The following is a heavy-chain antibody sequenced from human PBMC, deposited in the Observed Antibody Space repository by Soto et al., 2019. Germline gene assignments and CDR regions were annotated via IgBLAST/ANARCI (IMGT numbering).Heavy chain of an antibody. CDR3: ARGFVLHYFDY. CDR1: GDSVSINSAA. V-gene: IGHV6-1*01. D-gene: IGHD3-3*01. J-gene: IGHJ4*02. CDR2: TYYRPKWYN. Sequence: SQTLSLTCAISGDSVSINSAAWNWISQSPSRGLEWLGRTYYRPKWYNDYAVSVKSRITINPDTSKNQIYLQLNSVTPEDAAVYYCARGFVLHYFDYWGQGTLVTVSS.